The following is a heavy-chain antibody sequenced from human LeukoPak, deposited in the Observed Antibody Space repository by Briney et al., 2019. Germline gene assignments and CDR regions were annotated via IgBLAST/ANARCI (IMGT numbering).Heavy chain of an antibody. D-gene: IGHD2-2*02. CDR1: GYTFTSYA. CDR2: INAGNGNT. CDR3: ARDQVEYQLLYPINYGMDV. V-gene: IGHV1-3*01. Sequence: ASVKVSCKASGYTFTSYAMHWVRQAPGQRLEWMGWINAGNGNTKYSQKFQGRVTITRDTAASTAYMELSGLRSEDTAVYYCARDQVEYQLLYPINYGMDVWGQGTTGPVSS. J-gene: IGHJ6*02.